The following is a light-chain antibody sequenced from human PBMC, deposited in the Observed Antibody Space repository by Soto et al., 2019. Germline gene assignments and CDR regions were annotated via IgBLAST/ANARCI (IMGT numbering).Light chain of an antibody. CDR2: EVS. CDR3: SSYAGSNNHAI. J-gene: IGLJ2*01. V-gene: IGLV2-8*01. CDR1: GSDIGSYNY. Sequence: QSVLTQPPSASGSPGQSVTISCTGTGSDIGSYNYVSWYQQYPGRAPRLLIFEVSERPSGVPDRFSGSKSGNTASLTVSGLQAEDEADYFCSSYAGSNNHAIFGAGTKLTVL.